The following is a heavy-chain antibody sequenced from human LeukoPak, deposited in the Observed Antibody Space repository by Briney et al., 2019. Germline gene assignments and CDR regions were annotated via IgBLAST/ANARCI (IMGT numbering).Heavy chain of an antibody. Sequence: GGSLRLSCVASGFTFGNSAMNWARLVPGKGLEWVSTIDDGAWTSHYADSVKGRFTISRDNSRNMLYLQMNSLRVEDTAVYYCARDPYGMDVWGQGTTVTVSS. CDR1: GFTFGNSA. CDR3: ARDPYGMDV. CDR2: IDDGAWTS. J-gene: IGHJ6*02. V-gene: IGHV3-23*01.